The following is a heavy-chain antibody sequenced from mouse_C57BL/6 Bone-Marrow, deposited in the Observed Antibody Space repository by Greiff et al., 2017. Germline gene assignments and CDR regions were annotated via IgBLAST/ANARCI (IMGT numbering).Heavy chain of an antibody. CDR1: GYTFTSYT. V-gene: IGHV1-4*01. D-gene: IGHD4-1*01. CDR3: ARGRLGRGWFAY. J-gene: IGHJ3*01. CDR2: INTSSGYT. Sequence: QVQLKQSGAELARPGASVKMSCKAPGYTFTSYTMHWVKQRPGRGLEWIGYINTSSGYTKYNQKFKDKATLTADKSSSTAYMQLSSLTSEYSAVYYCARGRLGRGWFAYWGQGTLVTVSA.